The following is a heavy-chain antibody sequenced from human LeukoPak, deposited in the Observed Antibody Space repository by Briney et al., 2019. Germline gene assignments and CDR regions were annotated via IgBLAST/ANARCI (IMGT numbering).Heavy chain of an antibody. V-gene: IGHV3-9*01. CDR1: GFNFDDSA. Sequence: GGSLRLSCAASGFNFDDSAMHWVRQAPGKGLEWVSGVSWDSDNIIYADSVRGRFTISRDNARNSLYLQTNSLRPEDTALYYCAKAVAAPGAFNIWGQGTMVTVSS. CDR3: AKAVAAPGAFNI. J-gene: IGHJ3*02. CDR2: VSWDSDNI. D-gene: IGHD6-13*01.